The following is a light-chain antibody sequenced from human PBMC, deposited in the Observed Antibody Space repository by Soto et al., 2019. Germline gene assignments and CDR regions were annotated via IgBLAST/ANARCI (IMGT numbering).Light chain of an antibody. CDR1: SSDVGGYNY. Sequence: QSALTQPASVSGSPGQSITISCTGTSSDVGGYNYVSWYQLHTGKAPKLMIYGVSNRPSGVSNRFSGSKSGNRASLTISGLQAEDEADYYCSSYTSSSFYDVFGTGTKVTVL. V-gene: IGLV2-14*01. CDR3: SSYTSSSFYDV. CDR2: GVS. J-gene: IGLJ1*01.